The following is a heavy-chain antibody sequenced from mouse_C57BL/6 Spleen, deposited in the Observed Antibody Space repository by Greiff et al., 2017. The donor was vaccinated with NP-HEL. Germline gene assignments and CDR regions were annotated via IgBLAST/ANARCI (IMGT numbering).Heavy chain of an antibody. CDR3: ARDPSYGSSLYAMDY. J-gene: IGHJ4*01. CDR2: ISYDGSN. Sequence: VQLKESGPGLVKPSQSLSLTCSVTGYSITSGYYWNWIRQFPGNKLEWMGYISYDGSNNYNPSLKNRISITRDTSKNQFFLKLNSVTTEDTATYYCARDPSYGSSLYAMDYWGQGTSVTVSS. V-gene: IGHV3-6*01. CDR1: GYSITSGYY. D-gene: IGHD1-1*01.